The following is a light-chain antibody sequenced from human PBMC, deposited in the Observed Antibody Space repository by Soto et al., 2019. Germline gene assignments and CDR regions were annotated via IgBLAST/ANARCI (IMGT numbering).Light chain of an antibody. CDR3: SSYTTSSTRV. J-gene: IGLJ3*02. CDR1: SSDVGGYKF. CDR2: EVS. Sequence: QSALTQPASVSGSPGQSVTISCTGTSSDVGGYKFVSWYQQHPGKAPKLMIYEVSNRPSGVSNRFSGSKSGNTASLTISGLQAEDEADYYCSSYTTSSTRVFGGGTKGHRP. V-gene: IGLV2-14*01.